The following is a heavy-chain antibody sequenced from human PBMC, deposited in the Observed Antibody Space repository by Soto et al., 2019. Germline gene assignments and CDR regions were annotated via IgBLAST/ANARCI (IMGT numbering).Heavy chain of an antibody. CDR2: ISYDGSNK. CDR3: ARDREEPGIAVAGDFDY. J-gene: IGHJ4*02. D-gene: IGHD6-19*01. CDR1: GFTFSSYA. Sequence: QVQLVESGGGVVQPGRSLRLSCAASGFTFSSYAMHWVRQAPGKGLEWVAVISYDGSNKYYAVSVKGRFTISRDNSKNTLYLQMNSMRAEDTAVYYCARDREEPGIAVAGDFDYWGQGTLVTVSS. V-gene: IGHV3-30-3*01.